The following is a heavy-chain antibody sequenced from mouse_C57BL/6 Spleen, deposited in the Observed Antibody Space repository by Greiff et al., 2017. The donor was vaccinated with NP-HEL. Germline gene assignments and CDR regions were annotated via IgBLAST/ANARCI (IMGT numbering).Heavy chain of an antibody. CDR2: IYPGSGST. J-gene: IGHJ2*01. CDR1: GYTFTSYW. CDR3: AREDGSLYYFDY. Sequence: QVQLQQPGAELVKPGASVKMSCKASGYTFTSYWITWVKQRPGQGLEWIGDIYPGSGSTNYNEQFKSKDTLTVDTSSSTAYMQLSILTSEDSAVYYCAREDGSLYYFDYWGQGTTLTVSS. D-gene: IGHD1-1*01. V-gene: IGHV1-55*01.